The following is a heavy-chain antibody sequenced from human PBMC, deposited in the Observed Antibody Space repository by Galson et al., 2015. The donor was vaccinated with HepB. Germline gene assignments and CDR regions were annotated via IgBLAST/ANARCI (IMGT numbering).Heavy chain of an antibody. CDR2: IIPIVGKT. J-gene: IGHJ5*01. D-gene: IGHD3-22*01. CDR1: GGSLTSYT. Sequence: SVKVSCKASGGSLTSYTFNWVRQAPGQGLEWMGRIIPIVGKTNYAQRFQDRVTITADRSTTTVYMELSSLRSEDKAVYFCARSLVVISYNWFDSWGQGTLVTVSS. V-gene: IGHV1-69*02. CDR3: ARSLVVISYNWFDS.